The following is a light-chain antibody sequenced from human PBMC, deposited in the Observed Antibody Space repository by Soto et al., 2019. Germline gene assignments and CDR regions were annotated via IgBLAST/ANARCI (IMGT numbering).Light chain of an antibody. J-gene: IGLJ2*01. V-gene: IGLV1-40*01. CDR1: RSNIGAGYD. CDR3: QSYDSNYVV. CDR2: GND. Sequence: QPVLTQPPSVSGAPGQRVTISCTGSRSNIGAGYDVNWYQQLPGTAPKLLMYGNDNRPSGVPDRFSGSKSGTSASLAITGLQAEDEADYYCQSYDSNYVVFGGGTKLTVL.